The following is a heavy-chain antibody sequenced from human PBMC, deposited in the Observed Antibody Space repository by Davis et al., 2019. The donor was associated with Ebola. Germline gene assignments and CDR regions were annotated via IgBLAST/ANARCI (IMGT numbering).Heavy chain of an antibody. CDR1: AGSISSSDYY. CDR3: SSSRVGATIFFDY. CDR2: IYYSEST. J-gene: IGHJ4*02. Sequence: MPSETLSLTCTVSAGSISSSDYYWGCIRQHPGKGLVWICSIYYSESTYYNPSLKSRVTISVDTSKNQFSLKLSSVTAADTAVYYCSSSRVGATIFFDYWGQGTLVTVSS. V-gene: IGHV4-39*01. D-gene: IGHD1-26*01.